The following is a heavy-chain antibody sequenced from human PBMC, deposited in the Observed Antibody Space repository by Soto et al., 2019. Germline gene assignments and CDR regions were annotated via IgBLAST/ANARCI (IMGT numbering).Heavy chain of an antibody. Sequence: GESLKISCKGSGYSFTSYWIGWVRQMPGKGLEWMGIIYPGDSDTRYSPSFQGQVTISADKSISTAYLQWSSLKASDTAMYYCARRVRDCSGGSCYPALDYYYYGMDVWGQGTTVTVSS. CDR2: IYPGDSDT. CDR1: GYSFTSYW. J-gene: IGHJ6*02. CDR3: ARRVRDCSGGSCYPALDYYYYGMDV. D-gene: IGHD2-15*01. V-gene: IGHV5-51*01.